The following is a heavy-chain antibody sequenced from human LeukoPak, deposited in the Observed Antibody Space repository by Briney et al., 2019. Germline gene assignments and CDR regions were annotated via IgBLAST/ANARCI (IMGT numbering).Heavy chain of an antibody. CDR2: ISYDGSNK. CDR3: AKVRGWYGGGNDY. J-gene: IGHJ4*02. D-gene: IGHD6-19*01. CDR1: GFTFSSYG. Sequence: PGRSLRLSCAASGFTFSSYGMHWVRQAPGKGLEWVAVISYDGSNKYYAGSVKGRFTISRDNSKNTLYLQMNSLRAEDTAVYYCAKVRGWYGGGNDYWGQGTLVTVSS. V-gene: IGHV3-30*18.